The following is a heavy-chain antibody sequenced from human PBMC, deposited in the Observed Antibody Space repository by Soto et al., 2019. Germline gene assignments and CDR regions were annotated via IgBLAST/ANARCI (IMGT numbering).Heavy chain of an antibody. CDR3: ARDFGCNWFDP. CDR2: IIPILGIA. J-gene: IGHJ5*02. CDR1: GGTFSSYT. D-gene: IGHD3-10*01. Sequence: QVQLVQSGAEVKKPGSSVKVSCKASGGTFSSYTISWVRQAPGQGLEWMGRIIPILGIANYAQKVQGRVTIAADKSTSTAYMGLSSLRSEDTAVYYCARDFGCNWFDPWGQGTLVTVSS. V-gene: IGHV1-69*08.